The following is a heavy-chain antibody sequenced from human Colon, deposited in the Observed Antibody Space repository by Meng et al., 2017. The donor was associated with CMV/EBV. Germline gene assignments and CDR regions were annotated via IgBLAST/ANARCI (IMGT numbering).Heavy chain of an antibody. Sequence: GESLKISCTASGFTFSSYSMNWVRQAPGKGLLWVSRISTDGNSATYADSVKGRFTISRDNAKNTLYLQMSNLRAEDTAVYYCAAGFNRADYWGQGTLVTVSS. J-gene: IGHJ4*02. CDR2: ISTDGNSA. CDR1: GFTFSSYS. V-gene: IGHV3-74*01. CDR3: AAGFNRADY. D-gene: IGHD1-14*01.